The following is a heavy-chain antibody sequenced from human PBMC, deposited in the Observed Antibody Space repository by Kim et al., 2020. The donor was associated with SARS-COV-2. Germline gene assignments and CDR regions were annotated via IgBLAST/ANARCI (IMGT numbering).Heavy chain of an antibody. Sequence: GSTIYYADSVKGRFTITRDNAKNSLYLQMNSLRAEDTAVYYCASQLLPLDYWGQGTLVTVSS. CDR2: GSTI. V-gene: IGHV3-11*01. J-gene: IGHJ4*02. CDR3: ASQLLPLDY. D-gene: IGHD3-10*01.